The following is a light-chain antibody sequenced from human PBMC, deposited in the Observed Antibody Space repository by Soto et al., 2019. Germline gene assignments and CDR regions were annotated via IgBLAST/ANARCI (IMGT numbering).Light chain of an antibody. CDR1: SSDIGAGYD. J-gene: IGLJ3*02. V-gene: IGLV1-40*01. CDR2: GNS. CDR3: QSSDSRLTGWGM. Sequence: QSVLTQPPSVSGAPGQRVTISCTGSSSDIGAGYDVHWYQQFPGTAPKLLIYGNSNRPSGVPDRFSGSKSGTSASLAITGLQAEDEADYYCQSSDSRLTGWGMFGAGTKLTVL.